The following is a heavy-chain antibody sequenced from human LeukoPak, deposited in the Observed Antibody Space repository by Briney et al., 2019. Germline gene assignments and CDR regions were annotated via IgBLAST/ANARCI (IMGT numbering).Heavy chain of an antibody. D-gene: IGHD3-3*01. V-gene: IGHV4-39*07. CDR1: GGSISSSSYY. CDR2: IYYSRST. Sequence: PSETLSLTCTVSGGSISSSSYYWGWIRQPPGKGLEWIGSIYYSRSTYYNPSLKSRVTMSVDNAKNQFSLRLSSVTAADTAVYYCARGPGVFGRIWYMDVWGQGTTVSVSS. CDR3: ARGPGVFGRIWYMDV. J-gene: IGHJ6*03.